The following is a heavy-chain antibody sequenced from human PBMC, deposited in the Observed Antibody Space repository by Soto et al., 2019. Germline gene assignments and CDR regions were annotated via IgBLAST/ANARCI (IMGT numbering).Heavy chain of an antibody. Sequence: GASVKVSCKASGYTFTSYYMHWVRQAPGQGLEWMGIINPSGGSTSYAQKFQGRVTMTRDTSTSTVYMELSSLRSEDTAVYYCARERTTTVTHNWFDPWGQGTLVTVSS. CDR2: INPSGGST. D-gene: IGHD4-4*01. V-gene: IGHV1-46*01. CDR1: GYTFTSYY. J-gene: IGHJ5*02. CDR3: ARERTTTVTHNWFDP.